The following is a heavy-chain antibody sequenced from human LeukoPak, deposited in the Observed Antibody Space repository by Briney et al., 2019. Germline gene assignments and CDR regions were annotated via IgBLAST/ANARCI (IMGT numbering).Heavy chain of an antibody. V-gene: IGHV4-61*02. J-gene: IGHJ4*02. CDR3: ARASGYSGYGSAFFDY. CDR2: IYTSGST. Sequence: PSQTLSLTCAVSGGSISSGGYYWSWIRQPAGKGLEWIGRIYTSGSTNYNPSLKSRVTMSVDTSKNQFSLKLSSVTAADTAVYYCARASGYSGYGSAFFDYWGQGTLVTVSS. D-gene: IGHD5-12*01. CDR1: GGSISSGGYY.